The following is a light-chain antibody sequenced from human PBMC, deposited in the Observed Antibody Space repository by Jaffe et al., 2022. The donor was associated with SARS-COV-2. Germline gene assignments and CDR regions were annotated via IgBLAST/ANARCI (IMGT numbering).Light chain of an antibody. V-gene: IGLV3-25*03. J-gene: IGLJ3*02. Sequence: SSELTQPPSVSVSPGQTAAITCSGDTLPDQYAYWYQQRPGQAPILIIYRDTRRPSGISERFAGSSSGTTVTLTISEVQPEDEADYYCQSGDTTNTHWVFGGGTKLTVL. CDR1: TLPDQY. CDR2: RDT. CDR3: QSGDTTNTHWV.